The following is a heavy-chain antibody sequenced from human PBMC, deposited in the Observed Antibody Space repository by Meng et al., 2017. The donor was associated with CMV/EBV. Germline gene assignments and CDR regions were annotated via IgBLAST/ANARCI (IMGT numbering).Heavy chain of an antibody. CDR3: ARGRSAGVVVPAAIRGYWYFDL. CDR2: MNPNSGNT. D-gene: IGHD2-2*02. Sequence: YDINWVRQATGPGLEWMGWMNPNSGNTGYAQKFQGRVTMTRNTSISTAYMELSSLRSEDTAVYYCARGRSAGVVVPAAIRGYWYFDLWGRGTLVTVSS. CDR1: YD. J-gene: IGHJ2*01. V-gene: IGHV1-8*01.